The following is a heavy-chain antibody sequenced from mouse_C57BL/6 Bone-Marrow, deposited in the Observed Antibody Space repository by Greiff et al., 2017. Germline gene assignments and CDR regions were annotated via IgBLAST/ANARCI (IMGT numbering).Heavy chain of an antibody. CDR2: IDPETGGT. Sequence: VKLMESGAELVRPGASVTLSCKASGYTFTDYEMHWVKQTPVHGLEWIGAIDPETGGTAYNQKFKGKAILTADKSSSTAYMESRGLTSDDTAVYYCSRCRRGYYYARDDWGQGTSVTVSS. V-gene: IGHV1-15*01. CDR3: SRCRRGYYYARDD. CDR1: GYTFTDYE. J-gene: IGHJ4*01.